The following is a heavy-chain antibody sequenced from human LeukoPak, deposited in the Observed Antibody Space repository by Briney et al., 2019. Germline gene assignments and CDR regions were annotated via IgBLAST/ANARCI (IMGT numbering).Heavy chain of an antibody. V-gene: IGHV1-18*01. Sequence: ASVKVSCKASGGTFSSYTISWVRQAPGQGLEWMGWISAYNGNTNYAQKLQGRVTMTTDTSTSTAYMELRSLRSDDTAVDYCARGLAVPAAMAWGWWFDPWGQGTLVTVSS. CDR3: ARGLAVPAAMAWGWWFDP. D-gene: IGHD2-2*01. CDR2: ISAYNGNT. J-gene: IGHJ5*02. CDR1: GGTFSSYT.